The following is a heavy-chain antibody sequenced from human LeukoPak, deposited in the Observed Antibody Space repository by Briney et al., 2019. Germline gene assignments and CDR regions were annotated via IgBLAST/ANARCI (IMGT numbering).Heavy chain of an antibody. CDR1: GGSISSSSYY. D-gene: IGHD6-13*01. J-gene: IGHJ4*02. V-gene: IGHV4-39*01. Sequence: SETLSLTCTVSGGSISSSSYYWGWIRQPPGKGLEWIGSIYYSGSTYYNPSLKSRVTISVDTSKNQFSLKLSSVTAADTAVYYCARGPPRYQQLPDYWGQGTLVTVSS. CDR3: ARGPPRYQQLPDY. CDR2: IYYSGST.